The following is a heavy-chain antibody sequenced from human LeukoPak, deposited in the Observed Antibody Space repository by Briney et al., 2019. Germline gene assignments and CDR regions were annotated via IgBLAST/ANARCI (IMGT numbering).Heavy chain of an antibody. J-gene: IGHJ4*02. CDR3: ATTLRYYYDSSGYYLPDY. CDR2: INPNSGGT. Sequence: ASVKVSCKASGYTFTGYYMHWVRQAPGQGLEWMGRINPNSGGTKYDQKFEGRVTMTRDTSISTAYMELSRLRSDDTAVYYCATTLRYYYDSSGYYLPDYWGQGTLVTVSS. V-gene: IGHV1-2*06. CDR1: GYTFTGYY. D-gene: IGHD3-22*01.